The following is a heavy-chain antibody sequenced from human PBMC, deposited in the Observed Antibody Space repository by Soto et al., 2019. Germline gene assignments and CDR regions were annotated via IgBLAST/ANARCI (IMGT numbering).Heavy chain of an antibody. J-gene: IGHJ4*02. D-gene: IGHD3-22*01. V-gene: IGHV4-30-4*01. CDR1: GGSISSGDYY. Sequence: PSETLSLTCTVSGGSISSGDYYWSWIRQPPGKGLEWIGYIYYSGSTYYNPSLKSRVTISVDTSKNQFSLKLSSVTAADTAVYYCARWLGDGPHFDYWGQGTLVNVSS. CDR3: ARWLGDGPHFDY. CDR2: IYYSGST.